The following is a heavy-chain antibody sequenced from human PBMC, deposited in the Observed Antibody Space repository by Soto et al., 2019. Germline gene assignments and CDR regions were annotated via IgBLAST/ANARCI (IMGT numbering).Heavy chain of an antibody. CDR1: GGSFSGYY. Sequence: PSETLSLTCVVYGGSFSGYYCSWIRQPPGKGLEWIGEINHSGSTNYNPSLKSRVTISVDTSKNQFSLKLSSVTAADTAVYYCARAFAHYYMDVWGKGTTVTVSS. J-gene: IGHJ6*03. V-gene: IGHV4-34*01. CDR2: INHSGST. CDR3: ARAFAHYYMDV.